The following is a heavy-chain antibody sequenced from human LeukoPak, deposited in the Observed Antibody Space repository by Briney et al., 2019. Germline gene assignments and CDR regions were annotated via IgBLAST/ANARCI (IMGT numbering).Heavy chain of an antibody. Sequence: PGGSLRLSCAASGFTFSSYSMNWVRQAPGKGLEWVSSISSSSSYIYYADSVKGRFTISRDNAKNSLYLQMNSLKTEDTAVYYCTTDVFDTAMDYYFDYWGQGTLVTVSS. CDR3: TTDVFDTAMDYYFDY. CDR1: GFTFSSYS. J-gene: IGHJ4*02. V-gene: IGHV3-21*03. D-gene: IGHD5-18*01. CDR2: ISSSSSYI.